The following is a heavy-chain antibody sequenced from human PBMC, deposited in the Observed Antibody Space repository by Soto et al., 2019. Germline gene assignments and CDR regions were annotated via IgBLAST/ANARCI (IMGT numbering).Heavy chain of an antibody. Sequence: GGSLRLSCAASGFTFSNYGMHWVRQAPGKGLEWVAIIWHDGNNKYYADSVRGRFIISRDNSKNRLYLQVNSLRAEDTAVYYCASDLVGASDSYGLDVWGQGTPVTVSS. V-gene: IGHV3-33*01. CDR3: ASDLVGASDSYGLDV. CDR2: IWHDGNNK. D-gene: IGHD1-26*01. J-gene: IGHJ6*02. CDR1: GFTFSNYG.